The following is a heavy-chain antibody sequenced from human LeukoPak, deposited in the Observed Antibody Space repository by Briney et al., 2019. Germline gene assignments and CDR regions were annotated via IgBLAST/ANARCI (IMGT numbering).Heavy chain of an antibody. CDR3: AKGVGYYYYYGMDV. J-gene: IGHJ6*02. CDR1: GFTFSSYA. V-gene: IGHV3-23*01. Sequence: GGSLRLSCAASGFTFSSYAMSWVRQAPGKGLEWVSAISGSGGSTHYADSVKGRFTISRDNSKNTLFLQMNSLRAEDTAVYCCAKGVGYYYYYGMDVWGQGTTVTVSS. D-gene: IGHD2-15*01. CDR2: ISGSGGST.